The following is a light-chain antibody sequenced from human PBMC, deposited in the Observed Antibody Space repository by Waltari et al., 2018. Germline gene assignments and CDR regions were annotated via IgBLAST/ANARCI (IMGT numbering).Light chain of an antibody. CDR2: AAS. CDR3: QQLHRYPMT. V-gene: IGKV1-9*01. J-gene: IGKJ1*01. CDR1: QSINTC. Sequence: IQLTQSPSSLSASVCDRVAITCRASQSINTCLAWYQQKPGKAPKLLIYAASTSQSGVPSRFSSSGSGTDFTLTISSLQPEDFATYYYQQLHRYPMTFGRGTKVEIK.